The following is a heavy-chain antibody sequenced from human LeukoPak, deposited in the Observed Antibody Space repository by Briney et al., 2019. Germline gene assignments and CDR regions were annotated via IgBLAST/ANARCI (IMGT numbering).Heavy chain of an antibody. CDR2: ISGSGART. V-gene: IGHV3-23*01. J-gene: IGHJ4*02. Sequence: GGSLRLSCAVSGFTFSTYAMSWVRQAPGKGLDWVSGISGSGARTYYADSVKGRFTISRDNPKNTLYLQMNSLRAEDTAVYYCARTSSGSYYGYWGQGTLVTVSS. CDR1: GFTFSTYA. D-gene: IGHD1-26*01. CDR3: ARTSSGSYYGY.